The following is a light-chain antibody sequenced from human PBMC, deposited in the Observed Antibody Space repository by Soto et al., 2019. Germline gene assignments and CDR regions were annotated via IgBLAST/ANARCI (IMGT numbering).Light chain of an antibody. J-gene: IGKJ4*01. CDR3: QQRRNWPLT. CDR1: QSVSSY. V-gene: IGKV3-11*01. CDR2: AAS. Sequence: EIVLTQSPATLSLSPGERATLSCRASQSVSSYLAWYQQKPGQAPRLLIYAASNRATGIPARFSGSGSGTDFTLTISSLEPEDFAFYYCQQRRNWPLTFGGGTKVEIK.